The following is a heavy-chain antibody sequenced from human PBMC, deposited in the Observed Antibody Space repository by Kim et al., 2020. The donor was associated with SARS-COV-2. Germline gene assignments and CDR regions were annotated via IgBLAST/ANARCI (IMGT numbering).Heavy chain of an antibody. J-gene: IGHJ4*02. V-gene: IGHV3-11*05. Sequence: VKGRFTISRDNAKNSLYLQMNSLRAQDTAVYYCARVRRVLLWFGELFFDYWGQGTLVTVSS. CDR3: ARVRRVLLWFGELFFDY. D-gene: IGHD3-10*01.